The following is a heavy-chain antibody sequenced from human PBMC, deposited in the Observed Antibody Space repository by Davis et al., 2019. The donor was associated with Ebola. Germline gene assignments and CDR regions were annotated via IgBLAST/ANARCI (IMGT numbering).Heavy chain of an antibody. CDR2: IDPDNGNT. V-gene: IGHV1-3*01. CDR3: SRVSTSSFFQIFDY. Sequence: ASVKVSCKASGYRFITYAIYWVRQVPGQRPEWMGWIDPDNGNTRYSQKFQGRVTITTDTSASTAYMELSRLTSEDTAVYFCSRVSTSSFFQIFDYWGQGTLVTVSS. J-gene: IGHJ4*02. D-gene: IGHD3-3*02. CDR1: GYRFITYA.